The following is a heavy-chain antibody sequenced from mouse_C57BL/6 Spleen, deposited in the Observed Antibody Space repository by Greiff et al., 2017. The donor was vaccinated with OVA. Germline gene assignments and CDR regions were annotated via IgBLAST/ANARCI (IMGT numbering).Heavy chain of an antibody. V-gene: IGHV1-42*01. CDR1: GYSFTGYY. Sequence: VQLQQSGPELVKPGASVKISCKASGYSFTGYYMNWVKQSPEKSLEWIGEINPSTGGTTYNQKFKAKATLTVDKSSSTAYMQLKSLTSEDSAVYYCARGADGDYWGQGTTLTVSS. J-gene: IGHJ2*01. CDR2: INPSTGGT. CDR3: ARGADGDY.